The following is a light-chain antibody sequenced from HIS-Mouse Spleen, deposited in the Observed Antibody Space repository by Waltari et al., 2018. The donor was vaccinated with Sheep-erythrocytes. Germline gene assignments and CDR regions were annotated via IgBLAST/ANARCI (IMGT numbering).Light chain of an antibody. CDR2: EDS. CDR3: YSTDSSGNHRV. CDR1: ALPTKY. J-gene: IGLJ1*01. Sequence: SYELTQPPSAPVSPGHTATSTCPGYALPTKYAYWYQQKSGQAPVLVIYEDSKRPSGIPERFSGSSSGTMATLTISGAQVEDEADYYCYSTDSSGNHRVFGTGTKVTVL. V-gene: IGLV3-10*01.